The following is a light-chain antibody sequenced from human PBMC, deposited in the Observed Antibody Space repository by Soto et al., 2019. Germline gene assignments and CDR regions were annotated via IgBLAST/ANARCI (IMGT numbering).Light chain of an antibody. CDR2: QTS. CDR3: HQRQSWPRT. Sequence: EIVLTQSPATLSSFPGDRVTLSCRASQYINTRLAWYQHRPGQSPRLLIYQTSLRAAGIPARFSASGSGTDFTLTISAVQPDDVALYYCHQRQSWPRTFGQGTKVDI. V-gene: IGKV3D-11*03. J-gene: IGKJ1*01. CDR1: QYINTR.